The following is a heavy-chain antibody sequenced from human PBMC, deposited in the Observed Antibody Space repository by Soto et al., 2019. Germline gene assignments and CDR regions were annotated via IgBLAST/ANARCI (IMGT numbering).Heavy chain of an antibody. D-gene: IGHD2-15*01. CDR1: GFTFSSYG. CDR2: IWYDGSNK. Sequence: GALRLSCAASGFTFSSYGMHWVRQAPGKGLEWVAVIWYDGSNKYYADSVKGRFTISRDNSKNTLYLQMNSLRAEDTAVYYCARDVGSHCSGGSCYPTDNWFDPWGQGTLVTVSS. CDR3: ARDVGSHCSGGSCYPTDNWFDP. J-gene: IGHJ5*02. V-gene: IGHV3-33*01.